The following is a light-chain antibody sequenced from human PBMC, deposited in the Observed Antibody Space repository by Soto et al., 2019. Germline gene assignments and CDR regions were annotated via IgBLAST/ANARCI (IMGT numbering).Light chain of an antibody. CDR3: QQGGSFPIT. V-gene: IGKV1-12*01. CDR2: GAS. J-gene: IGKJ5*01. Sequence: DIQMTQSPSSVSASVGDRVTITCRASQDIGSWLAWYQQKPGKAPDLLIYGASSLQSGVPSRFCGSGSGTDFTLTSSSLQPEDFATYYLQQGGSFPITFGQGTRLEIK. CDR1: QDIGSW.